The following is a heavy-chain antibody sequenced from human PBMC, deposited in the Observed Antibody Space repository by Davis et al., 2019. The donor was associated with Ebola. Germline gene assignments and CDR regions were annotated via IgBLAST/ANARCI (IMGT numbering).Heavy chain of an antibody. CDR1: GGSISSSSYY. V-gene: IGHV4-39*01. CDR3: ARRGSGRYDFWSGYYGY. CDR2: IYYSGST. D-gene: IGHD3-3*01. Sequence: SETLSLTCTVSGGSISSSSYYWGWIRQPPGKGLEWIGSIYYSGSTYYNPSLKSRVTISVDTSKNQFSLKLSSVTAADTAVYYCARRGSGRYDFWSGYYGYWGQGTLVTVSS. J-gene: IGHJ4*02.